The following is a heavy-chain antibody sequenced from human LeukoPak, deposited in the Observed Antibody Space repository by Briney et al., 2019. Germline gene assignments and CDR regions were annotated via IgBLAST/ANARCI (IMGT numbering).Heavy chain of an antibody. CDR3: ARGNDGWPYYYYYYMDV. CDR1: GYTFTGYY. D-gene: IGHD1-1*01. J-gene: IGHJ6*03. Sequence: RASVKVSCKASGYTFTGYYMHWVRQAPGQGLEWMGWINPNSGGTNYAQKFQGRVTVTRDTSVSTAYMELSSLRSDDTAVYYCARGNDGWPYYYYYYMDVWGKGTTVIVSS. V-gene: IGHV1-2*02. CDR2: INPNSGGT.